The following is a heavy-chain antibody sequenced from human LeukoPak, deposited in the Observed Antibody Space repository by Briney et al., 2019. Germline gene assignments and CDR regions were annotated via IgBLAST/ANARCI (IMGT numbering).Heavy chain of an antibody. CDR2: ISGSGGSA. V-gene: IGHV3-23*01. J-gene: IGHJ6*02. CDR1: GFTFSSYA. Sequence: GGSLRLSCAASGFTFSSYAMSWVRQAPGKGLEWVSAISGSGGSAYYADSVKGRFTISRDNSKNTLYLQMNSLRAEDTAVYYCAKHGNYYYYGMDVWGQGTTVTVSS. CDR3: AKHGNYYYYGMDV.